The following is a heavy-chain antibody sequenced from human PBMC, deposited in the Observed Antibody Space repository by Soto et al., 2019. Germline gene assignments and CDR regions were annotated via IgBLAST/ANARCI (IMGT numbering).Heavy chain of an antibody. CDR3: AKHSEYQLLSWLDP. J-gene: IGHJ5*02. Sequence: GGSLRLSCAASGFSFSTYAMSWVRQAPGKGLEWVSGIGAGGGNTYYADSVRGRFTISRDNSKNTVDLQISSLRAEDTALYYCAKHSEYQLLSWLDPWGLGTLVTVSS. V-gene: IGHV3-23*01. D-gene: IGHD2-2*01. CDR1: GFSFSTYA. CDR2: IGAGGGNT.